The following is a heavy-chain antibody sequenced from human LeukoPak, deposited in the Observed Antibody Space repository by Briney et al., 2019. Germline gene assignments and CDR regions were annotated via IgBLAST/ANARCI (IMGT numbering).Heavy chain of an antibody. J-gene: IGHJ4*02. CDR3: ARAREDFWSGYHSPGGLFDY. CDR2: IYYSGST. D-gene: IGHD3-3*01. V-gene: IGHV4-61*08. CDR1: GGSISSGGYC. Sequence: SETLSLTCTVSGGSISSGGYCWSWIRQHPGKGLEWIGYIYYSGSTNYNPSLKSRVTISVDTSKNQFSLKLSSVTAADTAVYYCARAREDFWSGYHSPGGLFDYWGQGTLVTVSS.